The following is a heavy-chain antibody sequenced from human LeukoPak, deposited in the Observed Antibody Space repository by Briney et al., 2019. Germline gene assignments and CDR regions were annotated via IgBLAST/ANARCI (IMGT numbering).Heavy chain of an antibody. D-gene: IGHD3-16*01. CDR2: INAGIGNT. J-gene: IGHJ4*02. Sequence: ASVKVSCKASGYIFTSYAMHWVRQAPGQRLEWMGWINAGIGNTKYSQKFQGRVTITRDTLASTVYMELSSLGSEDTAVYYCARDPWGSRPGVDYWGQGTLVTVSS. V-gene: IGHV1-3*01. CDR3: ARDPWGSRPGVDY. CDR1: GYIFTSYA.